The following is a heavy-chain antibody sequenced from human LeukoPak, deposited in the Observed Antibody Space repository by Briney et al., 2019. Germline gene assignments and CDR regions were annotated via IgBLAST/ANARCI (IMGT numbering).Heavy chain of an antibody. Sequence: ASVKVSCNASGYTFTGYYMHWVRQAPGQGLEWMGWINPNSGGTNYAQKFQGRVTMTRDTSISTAYMELSSLRSEDTAVYYCARPEVGATTPFDYWGQGTLVTVSS. CDR1: GYTFTGYY. D-gene: IGHD1-26*01. CDR3: ARPEVGATTPFDY. CDR2: INPNSGGT. J-gene: IGHJ4*02. V-gene: IGHV1-2*02.